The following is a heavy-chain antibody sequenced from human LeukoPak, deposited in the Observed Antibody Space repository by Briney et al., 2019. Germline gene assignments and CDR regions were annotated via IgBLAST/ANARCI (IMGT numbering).Heavy chain of an antibody. CDR1: GGSITRYY. Sequence: SETLSLTCTVSGGSITRYYWSWIRQPPGKGLEWIGYIYYSGSTNYNPSLKSRVTISVDTSKNQFSLKLSSVTAADTAVYYCARAHGDYWGQGTLVTVSS. CDR2: IYYSGST. J-gene: IGHJ4*02. CDR3: ARAHGDY. V-gene: IGHV4-59*01.